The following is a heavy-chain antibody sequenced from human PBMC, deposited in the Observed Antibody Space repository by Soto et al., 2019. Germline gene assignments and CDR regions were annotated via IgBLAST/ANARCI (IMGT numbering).Heavy chain of an antibody. CDR1: GFTFSNAW. V-gene: IGHV3-15*01. J-gene: IGHJ4*02. Sequence: GGSLRLSCAASGFTFSNAWMSWVRQAPGKGLEWVGRIKSKTDGGTTDYAAPVKGRFTISRDDSKNTLYLQMNSPKTEDTAVYYCTTDRGSGSSVDYWGQGTLVTVSS. CDR2: IKSKTDGGTT. D-gene: IGHD3-10*01. CDR3: TTDRGSGSSVDY.